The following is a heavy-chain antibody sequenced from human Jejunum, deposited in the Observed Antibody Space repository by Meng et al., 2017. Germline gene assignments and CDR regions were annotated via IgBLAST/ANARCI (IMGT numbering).Heavy chain of an antibody. D-gene: IGHD2-2*01. CDR1: GGSISSSSYC. CDR2: IYYSGST. Sequence: SETLSLTCTVSGGSISSSSYCWGWIRQPPGKGLEWIGSIYYSGSTYYNPSLKSRVSISVDTSKNQFSLKLSSVTAADTAVYYCARDPTSVVPVATRNWFDPWGQGTLVTVSS. CDR3: ARDPTSVVPVATRNWFDP. V-gene: IGHV4-39*07. J-gene: IGHJ5*02.